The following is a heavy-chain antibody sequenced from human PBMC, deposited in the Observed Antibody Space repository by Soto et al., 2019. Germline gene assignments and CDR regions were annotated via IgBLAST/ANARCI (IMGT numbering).Heavy chain of an antibody. Sequence: EVQLVESGGGLVQPGGSLRLSCAASGFTFRTYWLSWVRQVPGKGLEWVANLNLAGSEKNYVDSVKGRFTISRDNARNSVCLQKGSLRCEDTAVYYCRRAGSKSWYSYDYHGMDVWGQGTTVSVSS. D-gene: IGHD5-18*01. CDR1: GFTFRTYW. V-gene: IGHV3-7*05. CDR2: LNLAGSEK. J-gene: IGHJ6*02. CDR3: RRAGSKSWYSYDYHGMDV.